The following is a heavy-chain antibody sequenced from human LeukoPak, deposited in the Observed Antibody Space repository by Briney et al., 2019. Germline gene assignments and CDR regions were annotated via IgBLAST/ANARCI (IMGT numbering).Heavy chain of an antibody. Sequence: ASVKVSCKASGYTFTSYAMHWVRQAPGQRLEWMGWINAGNGNTKYSQKFQGRVTITRDTSASTAYMGLSSLRSEDTAVYYCAREDIVVVPAAQHTYYYGMDVWGQGTTVTVSS. J-gene: IGHJ6*02. CDR3: AREDIVVVPAAQHTYYYGMDV. CDR2: INAGNGNT. V-gene: IGHV1-3*01. D-gene: IGHD2-2*01. CDR1: GYTFTSYA.